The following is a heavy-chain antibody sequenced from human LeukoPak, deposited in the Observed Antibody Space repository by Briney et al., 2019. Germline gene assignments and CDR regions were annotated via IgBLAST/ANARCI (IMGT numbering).Heavy chain of an antibody. Sequence: GGSLRVSCAASGFTFSSYAMHWVRQAPGKGLEWVAVISYDGSNKYYADSVKGRFTISRDNSKNTLYLQMSSLRAEDTAVYYCARDYNVWGSKAHFDYWGQGTLVTVSS. CDR3: ARDYNVWGSKAHFDY. CDR2: ISYDGSNK. CDR1: GFTFSSYA. V-gene: IGHV3-30*04. D-gene: IGHD3-16*01. J-gene: IGHJ4*02.